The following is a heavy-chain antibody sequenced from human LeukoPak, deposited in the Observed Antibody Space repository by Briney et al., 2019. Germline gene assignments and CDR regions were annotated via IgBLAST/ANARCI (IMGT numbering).Heavy chain of an antibody. J-gene: IGHJ4*02. V-gene: IGHV3-21*01. CDR3: ARDWLNTAMVLY. D-gene: IGHD5-18*01. Sequence: VGSLRLSCAASRVTFCSYIMNWVCHTPGEGVGCGSSISSSSIDIYYAASVTGRFTISRDNAKNSLYLQMNSLRAEDTAVYYCARDWLNTAMVLYWGQGTLVTVSS. CDR1: RVTFCSYI. CDR2: ISSSSIDI.